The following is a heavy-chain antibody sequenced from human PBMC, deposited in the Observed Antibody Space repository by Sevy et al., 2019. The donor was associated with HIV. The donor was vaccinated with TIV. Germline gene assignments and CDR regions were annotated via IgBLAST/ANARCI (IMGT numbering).Heavy chain of an antibody. CDR2: IWYDGSNK. Sequence: GGSLRLTCAASGFTFSSYGMQWVRHVPGKGLEWVAVIWYDGSNKYYADSVKGRFTISRDNSKNTLHLQMNSLRAEDTAVYYCARGASYGDNLFDYWGLGTLVTVSS. CDR3: ARGASYGDNLFDY. V-gene: IGHV3-33*01. D-gene: IGHD4-17*01. CDR1: GFTFSSYG. J-gene: IGHJ4*02.